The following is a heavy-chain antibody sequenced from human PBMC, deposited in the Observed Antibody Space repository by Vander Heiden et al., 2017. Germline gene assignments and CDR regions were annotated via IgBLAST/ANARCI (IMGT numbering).Heavy chain of an antibody. CDR2: MDPKTGET. CDR3: ARVARFAGSYYNYFDT. V-gene: IGHV1-8*01. Sequence: QGPVVQSGAEVKKPGASVRVSCKASGYTFTTYASNWVRQASGQGLEWMGWMDPKTGETGYAQRFQGRVTMTRNISRSTAYMELSGLRSEDTAVYFCARVARFAGSYYNYFDTWGQGSLVTVSS. D-gene: IGHD1-26*01. J-gene: IGHJ4*02. CDR1: GYTFTTYA.